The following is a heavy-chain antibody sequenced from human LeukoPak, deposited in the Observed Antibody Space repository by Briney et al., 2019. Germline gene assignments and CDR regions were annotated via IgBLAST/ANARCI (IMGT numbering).Heavy chain of an antibody. CDR1: GYTFTSYA. CDR3: ARKNYCSGGSCYSRGWFDP. Sequence: ASVKVSCKASGYTFTSYAFRWVRQAPGQGLEWMGWISAYNGNTNYAQKFQGRVTMTTDTSTSTAYMELRSLRSDDTAVYYCARKNYCSGGSCYSRGWFDPWGQGTLVTVSS. D-gene: IGHD2-15*01. J-gene: IGHJ5*02. V-gene: IGHV1-18*01. CDR2: ISAYNGNT.